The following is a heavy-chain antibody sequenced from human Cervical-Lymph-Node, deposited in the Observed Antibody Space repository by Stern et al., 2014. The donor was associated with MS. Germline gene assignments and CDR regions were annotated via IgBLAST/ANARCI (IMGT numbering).Heavy chain of an antibody. D-gene: IGHD3-22*01. J-gene: IGHJ4*02. CDR1: GGTFSNYA. CDR2: TNPLFGTT. V-gene: IGHV1-69*01. Sequence: VQLVQSGAEVKKPGSSVTVSCKASGGTFSNYAITWFRQEPGRGLEWMGDTNPLFGTTNYAQKFQGRVTMTAHESTATAYMELSGLRSEDTAVYYCAGDRHSSGFDHWGQGTLVTVSS. CDR3: AGDRHSSGFDH.